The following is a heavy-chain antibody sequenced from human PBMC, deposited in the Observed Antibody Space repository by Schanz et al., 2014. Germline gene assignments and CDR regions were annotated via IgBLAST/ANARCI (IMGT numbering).Heavy chain of an antibody. CDR3: ARDRVEASSYFDY. V-gene: IGHV3-23*04. Sequence: EVQLVESGGGLVQPGGSLRLSCAASGFTFSNHALSWVRQAPGKGLEWVSGIGGSGDSTHYADSVKGRFTISRDNSKNTLYLQMNNLRAEDTAVYYCARDRVEASSYFDYWGQGTLVTVSS. D-gene: IGHD2-2*01. CDR2: IGGSGDST. J-gene: IGHJ4*02. CDR1: GFTFSNHA.